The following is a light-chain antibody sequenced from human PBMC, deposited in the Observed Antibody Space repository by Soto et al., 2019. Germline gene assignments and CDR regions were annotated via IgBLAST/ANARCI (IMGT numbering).Light chain of an antibody. J-gene: IGLJ2*01. CDR1: SGHSSYI. V-gene: IGLV4-60*02. CDR2: LEGSGSY. CDR3: ETWDSYTQDVV. Sequence: QSVLTQSSSASASLGSSVKLTCTLSSGHSSYIIAWHQQQPGKAPRYLMKLEGSGSYNKGSGVPDRFSGSSSGADRYLTISNLQFEDEADYYCETWDSYTQDVVFGGGTKVTVL.